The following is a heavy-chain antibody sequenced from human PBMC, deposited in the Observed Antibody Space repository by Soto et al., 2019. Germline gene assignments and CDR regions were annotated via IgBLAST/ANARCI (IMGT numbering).Heavy chain of an antibody. Sequence: GGSLRLSCAASGFTFSSYGMHWVRQAPGKGLEWVAVIWYDGSNKYYADSVKGRCTISRDNSKNTLYLQMNSLRAEDTAVYYCAKGPAPYLGYCSGGSCYSDYWGQGTLVTVSS. CDR3: AKGPAPYLGYCSGGSCYSDY. CDR2: IWYDGSNK. J-gene: IGHJ4*02. CDR1: GFTFSSYG. V-gene: IGHV3-33*06. D-gene: IGHD2-15*01.